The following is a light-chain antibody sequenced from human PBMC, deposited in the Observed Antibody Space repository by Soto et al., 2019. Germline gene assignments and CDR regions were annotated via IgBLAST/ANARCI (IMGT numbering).Light chain of an antibody. CDR3: QQRSNWPPS. CDR2: DAS. CDR1: QSVSSY. Sequence: EIVLTQSPATLSLSPGERATLSCRASQSVSSYLAWYQQKPGQAPMLLIYDASNKATGIPARFSGSGSGTAFTLTISSLEPEDFAVYYCQQRSNWPPSFGQGTKLEIK. J-gene: IGKJ2*01. V-gene: IGKV3-11*01.